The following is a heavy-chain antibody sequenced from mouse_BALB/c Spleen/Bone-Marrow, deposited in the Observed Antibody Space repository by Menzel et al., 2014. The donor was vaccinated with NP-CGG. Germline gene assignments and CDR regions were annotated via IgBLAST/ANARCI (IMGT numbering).Heavy chain of an antibody. CDR1: GYSITGAYY. CDR3: ARDRRRGPFVY. J-gene: IGHJ3*01. CDR2: ISYDGSN. V-gene: IGHV3-6*02. Sequence: EVQLQQSGPGLVKPSQSLSLTCSVTGYSITGAYYWNWIRQFPGNKLEWMGYISYDGSNNYNPSLKNRISITRDTSKNQFFLKLNSVTTEDTATYYCARDRRRGPFVYWGQGTLVTVSA.